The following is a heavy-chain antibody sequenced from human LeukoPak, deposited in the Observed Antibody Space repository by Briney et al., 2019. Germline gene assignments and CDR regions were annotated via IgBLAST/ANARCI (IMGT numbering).Heavy chain of an antibody. CDR1: GFTFSSYR. CDR2: ISSSSSYI. Sequence: GGSLRLSCAASGFTFSSYRMNWVRQAPGKGLEWVSSISSSSSYIYYADSVKGRFTISRDNAKNSLYLQMNSLRAEDTAVYYCARGSDYYYDSSGVDYWGQGTLATVSS. D-gene: IGHD3-22*01. J-gene: IGHJ4*02. CDR3: ARGSDYYYDSSGVDY. V-gene: IGHV3-21*01.